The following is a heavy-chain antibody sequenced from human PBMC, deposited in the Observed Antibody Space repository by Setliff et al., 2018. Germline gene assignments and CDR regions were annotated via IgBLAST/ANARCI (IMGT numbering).Heavy chain of an antibody. J-gene: IGHJ5*02. CDR2: MNGDGSSV. Sequence: GGSLRLSCAASGITFDAFGMSWVRQAPGKGLEWVSGMNGDGSSVGYADSVKGRFTISRDNAKNSLFLQMNSLRAEDTALYYCVRDVFDFRTGQGGPWGQGTRVTVSS. D-gene: IGHD3-3*01. V-gene: IGHV3-20*04. CDR3: VRDVFDFRTGQGGP. CDR1: GITFDAFG.